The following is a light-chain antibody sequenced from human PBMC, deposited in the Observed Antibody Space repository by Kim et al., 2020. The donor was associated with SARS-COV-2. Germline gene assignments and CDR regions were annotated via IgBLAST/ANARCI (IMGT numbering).Light chain of an antibody. V-gene: IGLV1-44*01. CDR2: SNN. Sequence: ELTQPPSAPGTPGQRVTISCSGSSSNIGSNTVNWYQQLPGTAPKLLIYSNNQRPSGVPDRFSGSKSGTSASLAISGLQSEDEADYYCAAWDDSLNGVVFGGGTQLTVL. J-gene: IGLJ2*01. CDR3: AAWDDSLNGVV. CDR1: SSNIGSNT.